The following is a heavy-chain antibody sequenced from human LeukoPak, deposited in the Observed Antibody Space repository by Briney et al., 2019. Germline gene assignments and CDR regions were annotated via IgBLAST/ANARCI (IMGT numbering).Heavy chain of an antibody. CDR1: GGSISSGNYY. Sequence: PSETLSLTCTVSGGSISSGNYYWSWIRQPPGKGLEWIASIYYSGSTYYNPSLKSRVTISVDTSKNQFSLKLSSATAADTAVYYCASWGYGSSWYLDYWGQGTLVTVSS. CDR3: ASWGYGSSWYLDY. J-gene: IGHJ4*02. V-gene: IGHV4-39*07. CDR2: IYYSGST. D-gene: IGHD6-13*01.